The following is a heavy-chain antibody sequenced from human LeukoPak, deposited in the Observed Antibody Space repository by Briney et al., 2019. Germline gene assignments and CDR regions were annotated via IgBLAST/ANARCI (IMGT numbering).Heavy chain of an antibody. CDR2: INTNTGNP. V-gene: IGHV7-4-1*02. J-gene: IGHJ3*02. CDR3: ARPMSPWAFDI. Sequence: ASVKVSCKASGYTFTSYAMNWVRQAPGQGLEWMGWINTNTGNPTYAQGFTGRFVFSLGTSVSTAYLQISSLKAEDTGVYYCARPMSPWAFDIWGQGTMVTVSS. CDR1: GYTFTSYA.